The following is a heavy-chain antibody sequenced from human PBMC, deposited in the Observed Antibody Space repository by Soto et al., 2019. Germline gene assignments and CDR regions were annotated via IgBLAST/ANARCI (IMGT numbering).Heavy chain of an antibody. J-gene: IGHJ6*03. CDR1: GFTFSDYY. Sequence: QVQLVESGGGLVKPGGSLRLSCAASGFTFSDYYMSWIRQAPGKGLEWVSYISSGGSTIYYADSVQGRFTISRDNAKNSLYLQMNGLRAEDTAVYYCARNRMAIAVATSLTRRYYYMDVWGKGTTVTVSS. V-gene: IGHV3-11*01. CDR3: ARNRMAIAVATSLTRRYYYMDV. D-gene: IGHD6-19*01. CDR2: ISSGGSTI.